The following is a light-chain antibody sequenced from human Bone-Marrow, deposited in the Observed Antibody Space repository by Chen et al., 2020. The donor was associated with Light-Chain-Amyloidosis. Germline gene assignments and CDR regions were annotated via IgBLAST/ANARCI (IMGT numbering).Light chain of an antibody. J-gene: IGKJ3*01. CDR2: DAS. V-gene: IGKV1-13*02. CDR3: QHFNSYRFT. CDR1: QGISRA. Sequence: AIQLTQSPSSLSASVGDRVTITCRASQGISRALAWYQQKSGKSPKLLISDASNLESGVPSRFSGSGSGTDFSLTISSLQPEDFATYLCQHFNSYRFTFGPGTKVDLK.